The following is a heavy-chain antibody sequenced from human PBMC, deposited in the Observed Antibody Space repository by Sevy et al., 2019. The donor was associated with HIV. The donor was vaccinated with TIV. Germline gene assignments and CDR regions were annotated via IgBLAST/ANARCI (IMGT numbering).Heavy chain of an antibody. V-gene: IGHV4-39*01. Sequence: SETLSLTCTVSGGSISSSSYYWGWIRQPPGKGLEWIGSIYYSGSTYYNPSLKSRVTISVDTSKNQFSLKVSAVTAASTVLYYFARGWVVVASMGAFDIWGQGTMVTVSS. CDR2: IYYSGST. J-gene: IGHJ3*02. CDR3: ARGWVVVASMGAFDI. CDR1: GGSISSSSYY. D-gene: IGHD2-15*01.